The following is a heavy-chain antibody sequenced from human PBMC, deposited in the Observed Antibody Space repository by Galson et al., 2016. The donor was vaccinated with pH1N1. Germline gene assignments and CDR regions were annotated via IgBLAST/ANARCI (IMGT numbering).Heavy chain of an antibody. V-gene: IGHV4-59*01. J-gene: IGHJ6*02. D-gene: IGHD6-6*01. CDR3: ARARIRAARPYHGMDV. CDR1: GASISGYY. CDR2: IFYGGST. Sequence: ETLSLTCTVSGASISGYYWSWIRQPPGKGPEWIGCIFYGGSTNYNPSLKSRVTISVDTSKKHLSLKLSSVTAADTAVYYCARARIRAARPYHGMDVWGRGTTVTVSS.